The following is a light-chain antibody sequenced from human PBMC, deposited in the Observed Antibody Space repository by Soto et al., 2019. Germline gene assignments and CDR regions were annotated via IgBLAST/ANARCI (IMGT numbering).Light chain of an antibody. V-gene: IGKV3-15*01. CDR3: QHYNTWPSWT. CDR1: QSVSSN. CDR2: GAS. J-gene: IGKJ1*01. Sequence: EIVMTQSPATLSVSPGERATLSCRASQSVSSNLAWYQQKPGQAPRLLIYGASTRATGIPARFSGSGSGTEFPLTISSLQSEDFAGSYYQHYNTWPSWTFGQGTKMEIK.